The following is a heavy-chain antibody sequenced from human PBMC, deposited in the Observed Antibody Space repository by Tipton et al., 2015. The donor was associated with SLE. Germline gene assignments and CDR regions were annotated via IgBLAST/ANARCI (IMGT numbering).Heavy chain of an antibody. D-gene: IGHD4-17*01. V-gene: IGHV4-59*01. CDR3: ARGHGDYSY. Sequence: TLSLTCTGSGGSISSYYWSWIRQPPGKGLEWIGYIYYSGSTNYNPSLKSRVTISVDTSKNQFSLKLSSVTAADTAVYYCARGHGDYSYWGQGTLVTVSS. J-gene: IGHJ4*02. CDR1: GGSISSYY. CDR2: IYYSGST.